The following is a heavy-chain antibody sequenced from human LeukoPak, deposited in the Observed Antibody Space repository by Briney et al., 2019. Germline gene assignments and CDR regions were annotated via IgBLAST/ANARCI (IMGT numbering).Heavy chain of an antibody. CDR1: GYTFTSYD. CDR2: MNPNSGNT. J-gene: IGHJ4*02. D-gene: IGHD3-22*01. V-gene: IGHV1-8*03. CDR3: ARGITMTRDFDY. Sequence: ASVKVSCKASGYTFTSYDINWVRQATGQGLEWMGWMNPNSGNTGYAQKFQGRVTITRNTSISTAYMELSSLRSEDTAVYYCARGITMTRDFDYWGQGTLVTVSS.